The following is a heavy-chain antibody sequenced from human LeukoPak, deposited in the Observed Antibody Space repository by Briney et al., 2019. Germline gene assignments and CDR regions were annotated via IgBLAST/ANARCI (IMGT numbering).Heavy chain of an antibody. Sequence: ASVKVSCKASGGTFSSYAISWVRQAPGQGLEWMGWINPNSGGTNYAQKFQGWVTMTRDTPISTAYMELSRLRSDDTAVYYCARGAAGTPEDYYYYYGMDVWGQGTTVTVSS. CDR1: GGTFSSYA. J-gene: IGHJ6*02. CDR3: ARGAAGTPEDYYYYYGMDV. V-gene: IGHV1-2*04. D-gene: IGHD6-13*01. CDR2: INPNSGGT.